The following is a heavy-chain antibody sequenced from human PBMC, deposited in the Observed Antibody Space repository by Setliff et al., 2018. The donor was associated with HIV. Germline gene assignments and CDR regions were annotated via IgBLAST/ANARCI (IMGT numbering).Heavy chain of an antibody. Sequence: ASVKVSCKASGYNFDSFAVIWVRQAPGQGLEWMGWISGYNGQTKDAQKFQGRLIMTTDTATSTSYMEMRSLRSDDTAIYYCARARYGGFDHWGQGSLVTVS. CDR1: GYNFDSFA. V-gene: IGHV1-18*01. CDR3: ARARYGGFDH. CDR2: ISGYNGQT. J-gene: IGHJ4*02. D-gene: IGHD3-16*01.